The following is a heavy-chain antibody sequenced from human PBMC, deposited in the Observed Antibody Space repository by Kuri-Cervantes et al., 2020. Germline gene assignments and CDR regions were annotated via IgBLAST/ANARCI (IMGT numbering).Heavy chain of an antibody. CDR3: ASRSSNYDILTGYYNYYYYYMDV. D-gene: IGHD3-9*01. J-gene: IGHJ6*03. Sequence: ASVKVSCKASGYTFTSYGISWVRQAPGQGLEWMGWISAYNGDTNYAQKLQGRVTMTTDTSTSTAYMERRSLRSDDTAVYYCASRSSNYDILTGYYNYYYYYMDVWGKGTTVTVSS. CDR2: ISAYNGDT. V-gene: IGHV1-18*01. CDR1: GYTFTSYG.